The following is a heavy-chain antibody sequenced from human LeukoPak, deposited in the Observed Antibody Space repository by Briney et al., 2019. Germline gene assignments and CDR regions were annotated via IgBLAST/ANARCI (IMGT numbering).Heavy chain of an antibody. V-gene: IGHV4-59*08. CDR3: ASGYCSSTSCPFDY. CDR1: GGSISSYY. Sequence: SETLSLTCTVSGGSISSYYWSWIRQPPGKGLEWIGYIYYSGSTNYNPSLKSRVTISVDTSKNQFSLKLSSVTAADTAVYYCASGYCSSTSCPFDYWGQGTLVTVPS. J-gene: IGHJ4*02. D-gene: IGHD2-2*01. CDR2: IYYSGST.